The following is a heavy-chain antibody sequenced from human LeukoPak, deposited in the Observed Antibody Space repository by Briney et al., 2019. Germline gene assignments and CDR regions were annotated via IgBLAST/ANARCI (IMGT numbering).Heavy chain of an antibody. Sequence: SETLSLTCAVYGGSFSGYYWSWIRQPPGKGLELIGEINHSGSTNYNPSLKSRVTISVDTSKNQFPLKLSSVTAADTAVYYCARDHSGYCLFDYWGQGTLVTVSS. J-gene: IGHJ4*02. CDR1: GGSFSGYY. V-gene: IGHV4-34*01. CDR2: INHSGST. CDR3: ARDHSGYCLFDY. D-gene: IGHD3-22*01.